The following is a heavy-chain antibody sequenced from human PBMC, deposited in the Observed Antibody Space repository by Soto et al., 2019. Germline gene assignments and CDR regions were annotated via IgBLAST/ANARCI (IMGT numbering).Heavy chain of an antibody. CDR1: GGSISSYY. V-gene: IGHV4-59*08. D-gene: IGHD3-16*01. CDR2: IYYSGST. CDR3: ARPVYDYIWGNTMGGAFDI. Sequence: SETLSLTCTVSGGSISSYYWSWIRQPPGKGLEWIGYIYYSGSTNYNPSLKSRVTISVDTSKNQFSLKLSSVTAADTAVYYCARPVYDYIWGNTMGGAFDIWGQGTMVTVSS. J-gene: IGHJ3*02.